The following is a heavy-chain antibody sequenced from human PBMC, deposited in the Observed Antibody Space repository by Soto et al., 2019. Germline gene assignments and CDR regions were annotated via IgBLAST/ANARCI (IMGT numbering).Heavy chain of an antibody. V-gene: IGHV1-18*01. J-gene: IGHJ6*02. CDR2: ISAYNGNT. Sequence: ASVKVSCKASGYTFTSYGISWVRQAPGQGLEWMGWISAYNGNTNYAQKLQGRVTMTTDTSTSTAYMELRSLRSDDTAVYYRARGVVAANYYYYYGMDVWGQGTTVTVSS. CDR3: ARGVVAANYYYYYGMDV. D-gene: IGHD2-15*01. CDR1: GYTFTSYG.